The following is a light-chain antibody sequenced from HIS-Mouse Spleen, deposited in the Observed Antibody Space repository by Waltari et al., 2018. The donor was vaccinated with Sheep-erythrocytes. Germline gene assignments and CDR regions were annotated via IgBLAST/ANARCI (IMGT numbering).Light chain of an antibody. CDR3: CSYAGSSTPWV. J-gene: IGLJ3*02. Sequence: QSALTQPASVSGSPGQSITISCTGTSSDVGSYNLVSWYQQHPGKAPKPMIYEGSKRPSGVSNHFSGSKSGNTASLTISGLQAEDEADYYCCSYAGSSTPWVFGGGTKLTVL. CDR2: EGS. CDR1: SSDVGSYNL. V-gene: IGLV2-23*01.